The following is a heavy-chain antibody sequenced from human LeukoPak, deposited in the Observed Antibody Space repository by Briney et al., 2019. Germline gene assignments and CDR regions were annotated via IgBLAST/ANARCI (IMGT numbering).Heavy chain of an antibody. CDR2: IGSSGSTI. CDR1: GFTFSSYE. V-gene: IGHV3-48*03. Sequence: PGGSLRLSCAASGFTFSSYEMNWVRQAPGKGLEWVSYIGSSGSTIYYADSVKGRFTISRDNAKNSLYLQMNSLRAEDTAVYHCARIVEATHYWGQGTLVTVSS. D-gene: IGHD1-26*01. CDR3: ARIVEATHY. J-gene: IGHJ4*02.